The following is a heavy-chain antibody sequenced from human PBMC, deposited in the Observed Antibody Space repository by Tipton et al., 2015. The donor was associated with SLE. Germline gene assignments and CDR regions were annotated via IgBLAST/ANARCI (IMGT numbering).Heavy chain of an antibody. V-gene: IGHV4-31*03. J-gene: IGHJ4*02. CDR3: ARRHYSGPFDS. D-gene: IGHD5-12*01. CDR1: GGSISSDDYY. Sequence: TLSLTCTVSGGSISSDDYYWTWIRQHPGKGLEWIGSVDYSGVIDYSPALKSRVSFSIDTSKHQFSLKLNSVTAADTAVYYCARRHYSGPFDSWGQGTLVTVSS. CDR2: VDYSGVI.